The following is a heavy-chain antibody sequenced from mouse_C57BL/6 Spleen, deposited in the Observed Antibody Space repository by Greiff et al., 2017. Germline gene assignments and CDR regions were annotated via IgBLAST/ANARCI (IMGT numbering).Heavy chain of an antibody. CDR3: ARVGTTVVAPYAMDY. CDR2: IYPGSGST. V-gene: IGHV1-55*01. Sequence: VKLQQPGAELVKPGASVKMSCKASGYTFTSYWITWVKQRPGQGLEWIGDIYPGSGSTNYNEKFKSKATLTVDTSASTAYMPLSSLTSEDSAVYYCARVGTTVVAPYAMDYWGQGTSVTVSS. D-gene: IGHD1-1*01. CDR1: GYTFTSYW. J-gene: IGHJ4*01.